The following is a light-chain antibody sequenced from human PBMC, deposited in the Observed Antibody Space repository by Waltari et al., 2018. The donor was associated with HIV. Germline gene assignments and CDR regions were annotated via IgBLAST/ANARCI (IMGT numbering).Light chain of an antibody. V-gene: IGLV3-25*03. Sequence: SYDLTQTPSLSVSPGQTARINCSRGALPKKYSSWYRQKAGQAPVLLIYKDIERPSGMPGRISGSDSVTGITLTISGVHAEDEGDYFCQSTDFDGTWVFGGGTRLTVL. CDR1: ALPKKY. J-gene: IGLJ3*02. CDR3: QSTDFDGTWV. CDR2: KDI.